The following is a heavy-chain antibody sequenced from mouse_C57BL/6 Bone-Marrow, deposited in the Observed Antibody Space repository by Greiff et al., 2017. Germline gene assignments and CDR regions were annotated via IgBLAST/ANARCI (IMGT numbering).Heavy chain of an antibody. CDR2: IDPANGNT. CDR3: ASYDYDGAWFAY. CDR1: GFNIKNTY. J-gene: IGHJ3*01. D-gene: IGHD2-4*01. V-gene: IGHV14-3*01. Sequence: VHVKQSVAELVRPGASVKLSCTASGFNIKNTYMHWVKQRPEQGLEWIGRIDPANGNTKYAPKFQGKATITADTSSNTAYLQLSSLTSEDTAIYYCASYDYDGAWFAYWGQGTLVTVSA.